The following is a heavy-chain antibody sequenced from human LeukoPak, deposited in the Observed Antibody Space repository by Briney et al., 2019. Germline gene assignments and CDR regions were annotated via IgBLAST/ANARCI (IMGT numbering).Heavy chain of an antibody. CDR3: AKGSYYGMDV. CDR1: EFTFSNYA. V-gene: IGHV3-23*01. Sequence: GGSLRLSCAASEFTFSNYAMSWVRQAPGKGLEWVSGISGSGGSTYYADFVKGRFTISRDNSKNTLYLQMNSLRAEDTAVYYCAKGSYYGMDVWGQGTTVTVSS. J-gene: IGHJ6*02. CDR2: ISGSGGST.